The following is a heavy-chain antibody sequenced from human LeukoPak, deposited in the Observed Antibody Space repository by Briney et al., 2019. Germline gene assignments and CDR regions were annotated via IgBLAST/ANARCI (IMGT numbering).Heavy chain of an antibody. D-gene: IGHD3-3*01. J-gene: IGHJ5*02. V-gene: IGHV4-59*01. CDR1: GGSISSYY. Sequence: PSETLSLTCTVSGGSISSYYWSWIRQPPGKGLEWIGYIYYSGSTNYNPSLKSRVTISVDTSKNQFSLKLSSVTAADTAVYYCARDSDDFWSGYWYNWFDPWGQGTLVTVSS. CDR3: ARDSDDFWSGYWYNWFDP. CDR2: IYYSGST.